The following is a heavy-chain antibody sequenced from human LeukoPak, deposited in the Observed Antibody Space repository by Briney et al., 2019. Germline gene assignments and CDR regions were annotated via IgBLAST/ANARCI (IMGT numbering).Heavy chain of an antibody. Sequence: TSETLSLTCTVSGGSISSSSYYWGWIRQPPGKGLEWIGNIYDSGSTYYNPSLKSRVTISVDRSKNQFSLKLSSVTAADTAVYYCARVSEVVRGVGWFDPWGQGTLVTVSS. V-gene: IGHV4-39*07. CDR1: GGSISSSSYY. CDR3: ARVSEVVRGVGWFDP. CDR2: IYDSGST. J-gene: IGHJ5*02. D-gene: IGHD4-23*01.